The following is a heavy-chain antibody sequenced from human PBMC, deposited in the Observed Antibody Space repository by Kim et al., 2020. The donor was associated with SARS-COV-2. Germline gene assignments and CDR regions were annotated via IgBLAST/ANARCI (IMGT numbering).Heavy chain of an antibody. CDR1: GFTFSSYA. Sequence: GGSLRLSCAASGFTFSSYAMHWVRQAPGKGLEWVAVISYDGSNKYYADSVKGRFTISRDNSKNTLYLQMNSLRAEDTAVYYCARVYCGGDCYRIPYRAPNWFDPWGQGTLVTVSS. D-gene: IGHD2-21*02. J-gene: IGHJ5*02. CDR2: ISYDGSNK. CDR3: ARVYCGGDCYRIPYRAPNWFDP. V-gene: IGHV3-30*04.